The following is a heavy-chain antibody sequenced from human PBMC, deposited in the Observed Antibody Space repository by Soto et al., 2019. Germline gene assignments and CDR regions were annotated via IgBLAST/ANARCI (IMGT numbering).Heavy chain of an antibody. V-gene: IGHV4-59*01. J-gene: IGHJ4*02. Sequence: PSETLSLTCTVSGDSISTYYWSWIRQPPGKGLEWIGYVNYSGTTKYHPSLKSRVTISIDTSKIQFSLKLTSVTAADTAVYYCARVSEGGYTYGYVDYWGQGTQATVSS. D-gene: IGHD5-18*01. CDR3: ARVSEGGYTYGYVDY. CDR2: VNYSGTT. CDR1: GDSISTYY.